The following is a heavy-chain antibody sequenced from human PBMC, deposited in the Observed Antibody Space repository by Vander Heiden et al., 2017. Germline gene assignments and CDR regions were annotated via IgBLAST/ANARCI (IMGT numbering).Heavy chain of an antibody. J-gene: IGHJ4*02. Sequence: EVQLVQSGAEVKKHGESLKISCKGSAYSFTSYWIGWVRQVPGKGLELMGIIFPYDSDTRYTPSFQGQVTISADKSISTAYLQWTSLKASDTAIYYCARDHGDYVSFDYWGQGTLVTVSS. V-gene: IGHV5-51*01. CDR2: IFPYDSDT. D-gene: IGHD4-17*01. CDR3: ARDHGDYVSFDY. CDR1: AYSFTSYW.